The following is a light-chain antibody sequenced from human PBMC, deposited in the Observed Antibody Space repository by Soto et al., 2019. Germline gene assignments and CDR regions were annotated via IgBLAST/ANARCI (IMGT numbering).Light chain of an antibody. CDR1: SSDVGGYNY. Sequence: QSALTQPASVSGSPGQSITISCTGTSSDVGGYNYVSWYQQHPGKAPKLMIYEVNNRPSGVSNRFSGSKSGNTASLTISGLQAEDEADYYCSSYAGANNYYLFGPGTKVTV. CDR2: EVN. CDR3: SSYAGANNYYL. J-gene: IGLJ1*01. V-gene: IGLV2-14*01.